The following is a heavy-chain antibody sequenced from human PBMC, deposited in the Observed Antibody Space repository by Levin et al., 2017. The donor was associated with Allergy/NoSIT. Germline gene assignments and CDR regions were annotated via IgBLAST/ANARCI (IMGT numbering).Heavy chain of an antibody. D-gene: IGHD6-13*01. Sequence: ASVKVSCKASGYTFTGYYMHWVRQAPGQGLEWMGWINPNSGGTNYAQKFQGRVTMTRDTSISTAYMELSRLRSDDTAVYYCARDRYSSSWAPRNPMEYWGQGTLVTVSS. CDR3: ARDRYSSSWAPRNPMEY. CDR1: GYTFTGYY. J-gene: IGHJ4*02. V-gene: IGHV1-2*02. CDR2: INPNSGGT.